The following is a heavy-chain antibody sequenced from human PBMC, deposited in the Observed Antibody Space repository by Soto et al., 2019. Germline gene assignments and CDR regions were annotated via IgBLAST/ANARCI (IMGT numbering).Heavy chain of an antibody. CDR2: INHSGST. J-gene: IGHJ4*02. CDR1: GGSFSGYY. V-gene: IGHV4-34*01. D-gene: IGHD2-15*01. Sequence: SETLSLTCAVYGGSFSGYYWSWIRQPPGKGLEWIGEINHSGSTNYNPSLKSRVTISVDTSKNQFSLKLSSVTAADTAVYYCARIGYCSGGSCYSGDYAAKPFDYWGQGTLVTVSS. CDR3: ARIGYCSGGSCYSGDYAAKPFDY.